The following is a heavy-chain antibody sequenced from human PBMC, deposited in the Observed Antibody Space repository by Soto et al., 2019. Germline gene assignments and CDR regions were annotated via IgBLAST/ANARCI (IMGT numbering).Heavy chain of an antibody. Sequence: GESLKISCQGTGYRFSSSWIGWVRQKPGKGLEWLGNVYPSDSDVRYSPAFEGQVTISADNSINTAYLQLLNLKASDTAMYYCARRCSGGNYYSSHYFYGMDVWGQGTTVTAP. D-gene: IGHD2-15*01. CDR3: ARRCSGGNYYSSHYFYGMDV. CDR1: GYRFSSSW. J-gene: IGHJ6*02. CDR2: VYPSDSDV. V-gene: IGHV5-51*01.